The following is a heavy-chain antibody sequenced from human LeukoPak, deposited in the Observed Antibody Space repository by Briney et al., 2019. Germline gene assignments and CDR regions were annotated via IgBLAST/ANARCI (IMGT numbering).Heavy chain of an antibody. CDR2: ISSSSIYT. CDR1: GFIFSDYY. V-gene: IGHV3-11*05. Sequence: GGSLRLSCAASGFIFSDYYMSWIRQAPGKGLEWLSYISSSSIYTSYADSVKGRFTISRDNAKNSLYPQLNSLRAEDTAVYYCARGSPPDYWGQGTLVTVSS. CDR3: ARGSPPDY. J-gene: IGHJ4*02. D-gene: IGHD2-15*01.